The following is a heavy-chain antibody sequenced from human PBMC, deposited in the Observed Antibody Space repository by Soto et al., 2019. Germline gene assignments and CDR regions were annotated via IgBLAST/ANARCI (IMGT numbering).Heavy chain of an antibody. V-gene: IGHV3-21*01. CDR1: GFTFSSYS. J-gene: IGHJ4*02. CDR3: ARREQLVNTVDY. D-gene: IGHD6-6*01. CDR2: ISSSSSYI. Sequence: GGSLRLSCAASGFTFSSYSMNWVRQAPGKGLEWVSSISSSSSYIYYADSVKGRFTISRDNAKNSLYLQMNSLRAEDTAVYYCARREQLVNTVDYWGQGTLVTVSS.